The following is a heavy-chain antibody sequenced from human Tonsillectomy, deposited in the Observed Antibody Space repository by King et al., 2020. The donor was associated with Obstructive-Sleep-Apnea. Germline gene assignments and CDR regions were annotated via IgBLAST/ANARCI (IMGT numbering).Heavy chain of an antibody. CDR3: ARGLPVVSKYQLPDLDD. Sequence: PLPASGPGLVQPSAPLSLPCPFCGGSIRSSSWRCILPPPGNGLEWILSIYSIGRPPYPPSLKRRVTISIDTSKNQFFLKLSSVTAADTAVYYCARGLPVVSKYQLPDLDDWGKGTLAT. CDR1: GGSIRSSS. D-gene: IGHD2-2*01. V-gene: IGHV4-59*08. CDR2: IYSIGRP. J-gene: IGHJ4*02.